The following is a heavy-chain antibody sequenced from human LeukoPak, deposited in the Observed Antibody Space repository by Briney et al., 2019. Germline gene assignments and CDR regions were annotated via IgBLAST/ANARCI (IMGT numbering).Heavy chain of an antibody. J-gene: IGHJ6*02. V-gene: IGHV4-61*02. CDR2: IYTSGST. CDR3: ARGGRDFWSGYYGKYYYYGMDV. D-gene: IGHD3-3*01. CDR1: GGSISSGSYY. Sequence: SETLSLTCTVSGGSISSGSYYWSWIRQPAGKGLEWIGRIYTSGSTNYNPSLKSRVTMSVDTSKNQFSLKLSSVTAADTAVYYCARGGRDFWSGYYGKYYYYGMDVWGQGTTVTVSS.